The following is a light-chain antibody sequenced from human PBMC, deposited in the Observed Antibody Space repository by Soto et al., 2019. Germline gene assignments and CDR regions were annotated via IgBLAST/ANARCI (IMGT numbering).Light chain of an antibody. CDR3: QQYNSYSQT. CDR1: QRCSSN. V-gene: IGKV3-15*01. Sequence: ERVMAQAPGSLSVSPGERATLSCRASQRCSSNLAWYQQKPGQAPRLLIYGASTRATGIPARLSGSGSGTEFTLTISGLQPEDFATYYCQQYNSYSQTFGQGTTVDIK. J-gene: IGKJ1*01. CDR2: GAS.